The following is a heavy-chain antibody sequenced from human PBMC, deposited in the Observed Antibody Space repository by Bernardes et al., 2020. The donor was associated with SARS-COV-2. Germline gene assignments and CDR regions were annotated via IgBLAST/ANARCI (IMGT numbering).Heavy chain of an antibody. J-gene: IGHJ6*02. D-gene: IGHD3-22*01. Sequence: GGSLRLSCAASGFTFDSYCMTWVRQAPGKGLEWVANIKKDGGEKYYVDSVKGRFTISRDNAKNSLYLQMNSLRAEDTAIYYCARTTYYYDTSGYYYYYYYGMDVWGQGTTVTVSS. CDR1: GFTFDSYC. V-gene: IGHV3-7*01. CDR2: IKKDGGEK. CDR3: ARTTYYYDTSGYYYYYYYGMDV.